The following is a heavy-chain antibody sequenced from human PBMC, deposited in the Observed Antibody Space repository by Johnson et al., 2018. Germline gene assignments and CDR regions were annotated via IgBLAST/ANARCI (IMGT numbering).Heavy chain of an antibody. J-gene: IGHJ6*03. CDR1: GFTFSSYA. Sequence: VQLVQSGGGVVQPGRSLRLSCAASGFTFSSYAMSWVRQAPGKGLEWVSAISGSGGSTYYADSVKGRFTISRDISKNTLYLQMNSLRVEDTAWYYCAKDSRYYYSYYMDVGGEGTTVNVSS. V-gene: IGHV3-23*04. CDR3: AKDSRYYYSYYMDV. CDR2: ISGSGGST.